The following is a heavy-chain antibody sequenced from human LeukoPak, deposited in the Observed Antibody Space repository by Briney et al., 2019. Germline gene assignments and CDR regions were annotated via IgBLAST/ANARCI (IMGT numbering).Heavy chain of an antibody. CDR2: IYYIGYT. J-gene: IGHJ4*02. Sequence: PSETLSLTCTVSGASISSSYWSWIGQPPGKGLEWIAYIYYIGYTNYNPSLKSRVAISTDTSRNQFSLKLSSVTAADTAVYYCARHSGVVGANHFDWWGQGTLVTVSS. CDR1: GASISSSY. V-gene: IGHV4-59*08. D-gene: IGHD2-15*01. CDR3: ARHSGVVGANHFDW.